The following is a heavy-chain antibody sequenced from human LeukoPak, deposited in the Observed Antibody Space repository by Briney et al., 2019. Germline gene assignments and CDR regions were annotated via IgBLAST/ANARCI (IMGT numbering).Heavy chain of an antibody. J-gene: IGHJ4*02. CDR2: IYPVDSDT. CDR1: GYNFTIYW. Sequence: GESLKISCKGSGYNFTIYWIGWVRQMPGKGLEWMGIIYPVDSDTRYSPSFQGQVTISADKSINTAYLQWSSLKASDTAMYYCARHSNGWYPFDYWGQGTLVTVSS. V-gene: IGHV5-51*01. D-gene: IGHD6-19*01. CDR3: ARHSNGWYPFDY.